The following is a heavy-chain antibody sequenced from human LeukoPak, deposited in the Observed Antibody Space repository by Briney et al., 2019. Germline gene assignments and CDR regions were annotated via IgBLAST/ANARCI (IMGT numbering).Heavy chain of an antibody. CDR3: ARGAARPDAFDI. CDR1: GDSISSNNHY. CDR2: IYYSGST. Sequence: KTSETLSLTGTVSGDSISSNNHYWGWIRQAPGKGLEWIGSIYYSGSTYYNPSPKSRVTISVDTSKNQFSLKLTSVTAADTAVYYCARGAARPDAFDIWGQGTMVTVSS. D-gene: IGHD6-6*01. J-gene: IGHJ3*02. V-gene: IGHV4-39*07.